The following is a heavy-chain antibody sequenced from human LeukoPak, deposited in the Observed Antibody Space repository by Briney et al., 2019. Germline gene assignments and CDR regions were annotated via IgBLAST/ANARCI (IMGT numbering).Heavy chain of an antibody. Sequence: SETLSLSPAEPGASIRSSNWCWSRAPARGGLECISRIYTSGSTNYTPYLKCRVTMSADTSENHFSLKLSSMSAADAAVYYCERELLVRCPNPRNWCDPWGQGTLVTVSS. V-gene: IGHV4-4*07. CDR3: ERELLVRCPNPRNWCDP. J-gene: IGHJ5*02. CDR2: IYTSGST. D-gene: IGHD2-21*02. CDR1: GASIRSSN.